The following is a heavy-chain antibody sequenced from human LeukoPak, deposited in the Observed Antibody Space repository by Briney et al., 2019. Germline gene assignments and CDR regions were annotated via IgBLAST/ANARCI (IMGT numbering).Heavy chain of an antibody. V-gene: IGHV3-21*01. CDR1: GFTFSNYS. CDR3: ARDRQQQLVHWFDP. CDR2: ISSNSNYI. D-gene: IGHD6-13*01. Sequence: GGSLRLSCAASGFTFSNYSMNWVRQAPGKGLEWVSSISSNSNYIYYADSVKGRFTISRDNAKNSLYLQMNSLRAEDTAVYYCARDRQQQLVHWFDPWGQGTLVTVSS. J-gene: IGHJ5*02.